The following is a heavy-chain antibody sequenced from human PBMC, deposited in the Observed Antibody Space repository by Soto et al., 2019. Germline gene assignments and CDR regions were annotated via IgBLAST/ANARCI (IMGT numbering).Heavy chain of an antibody. Sequence: PSETLSLTCAVYGGSFSGYYWSWIRQPPGKGLEWIGEINHSGSTNYNPSLKSRVTISVDTSKNQFSLKLSSVTAADTAVYYCARGRKLKRFLEWFDYWGQGTLVTVSS. CDR2: INHSGST. V-gene: IGHV4-34*01. CDR1: GGSFSGYY. D-gene: IGHD3-3*01. CDR3: ARGRKLKRFLEWFDY. J-gene: IGHJ5*01.